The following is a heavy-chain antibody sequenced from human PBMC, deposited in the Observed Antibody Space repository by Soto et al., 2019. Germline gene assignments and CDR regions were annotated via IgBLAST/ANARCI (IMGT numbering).Heavy chain of an antibody. J-gene: IGHJ5*02. V-gene: IGHV4-59*01. CDR3: ARAGTVRYYGAGSYGWFDP. D-gene: IGHD3-10*01. CDR1: GGSISSYY. Sequence: QVQLQESGPGLVKPSETLSLTCTVSGGSISSYYWSWIRQPPGKGLEWIGYIYYSGSTNYNPSLKSRVTISVDTSKNPFSLKLSSVTAADTAVYYCARAGTVRYYGAGSYGWFDPWGQGTLVTVSS. CDR2: IYYSGST.